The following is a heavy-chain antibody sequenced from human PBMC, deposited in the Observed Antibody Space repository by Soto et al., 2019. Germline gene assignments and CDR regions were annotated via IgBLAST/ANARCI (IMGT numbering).Heavy chain of an antibody. Sequence: ASVKVSCKASGYTFTSYGISWVRQAPGQGLEWMGWISAYNGNTNNAKKLQGRVTMTTDTSTSTAYMELRSLRSDDTAVYYCARDPYYYDSSGFAFDYWGQGTLVTVSS. D-gene: IGHD3-22*01. CDR2: ISAYNGNT. J-gene: IGHJ4*02. CDR3: ARDPYYYDSSGFAFDY. V-gene: IGHV1-18*04. CDR1: GYTFTSYG.